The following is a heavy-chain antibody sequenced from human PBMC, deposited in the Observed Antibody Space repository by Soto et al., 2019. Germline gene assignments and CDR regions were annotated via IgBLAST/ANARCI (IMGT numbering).Heavy chain of an antibody. D-gene: IGHD3-10*01. CDR2: IYYSGST. CDR3: ARGIIMVLGLTPCSIDF. CDR1: GGSISSYY. Sequence: SETLSLTCTVSGGSISSYYWSWIRQPPGKGLEWIGYIYYSGSTNYNPSLKSRVTISVDTSKNQFSLKLSSVTAADTAVYYCARGIIMVLGLTPCSIDFRGPGPLVT. J-gene: IGHJ4*02. V-gene: IGHV4-59*01.